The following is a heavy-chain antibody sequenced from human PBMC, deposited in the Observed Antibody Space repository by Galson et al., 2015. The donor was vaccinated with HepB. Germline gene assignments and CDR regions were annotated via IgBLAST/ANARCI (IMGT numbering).Heavy chain of an antibody. CDR2: ISGGGDSR. D-gene: IGHD1-1*01. J-gene: IGHJ4*02. CDR1: GFTFSSYA. Sequence: SLRLSCAASGFTFSSYAMSWARQTPGKGLEWVSSISGGGDSRDYADSVKGRFTISRDNSKNSLYLQMNSLRADDTAVYYCAKYSVLQLWPRGAYFDSWGQGVLVTVSS. V-gene: IGHV3-23*01. CDR3: AKYSVLQLWPRGAYFDS.